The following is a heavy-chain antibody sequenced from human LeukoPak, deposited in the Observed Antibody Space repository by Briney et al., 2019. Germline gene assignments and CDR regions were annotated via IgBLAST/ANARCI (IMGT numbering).Heavy chain of an antibody. CDR3: ARTYLGYSSSWSFFDY. J-gene: IGHJ4*02. D-gene: IGHD6-13*01. CDR1: GYTFTSYY. Sequence: ASVKVSCKASGYTFTSYYMHWVRQAPGQGLEWMGIINPSGGSTSYAQKFQGRVTMNRDMSTGTVYMELSSLRSEDTAVYYCARTYLGYSSSWSFFDYWGEGTLVTVSS. CDR2: INPSGGST. V-gene: IGHV1-46*01.